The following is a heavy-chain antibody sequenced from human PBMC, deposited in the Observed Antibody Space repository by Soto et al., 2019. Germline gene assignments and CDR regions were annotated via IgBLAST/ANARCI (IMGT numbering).Heavy chain of an antibody. CDR1: GGSFSGHS. D-gene: IGHD3-22*01. CDR3: STRAYDTNGYYRFDP. CDR2: INHSGIV. Sequence: SETLSLTCAVYGGSFSGHSWTWIRQSPGKGLEWIGDINHSGIVNFSPSLKSRVTISLDTSKNQFSLTLSAVTAADTAMYYCSTRAYDTNGYYRFDPWGQGPMLTVYS. V-gene: IGHV4-34*01. J-gene: IGHJ5*01.